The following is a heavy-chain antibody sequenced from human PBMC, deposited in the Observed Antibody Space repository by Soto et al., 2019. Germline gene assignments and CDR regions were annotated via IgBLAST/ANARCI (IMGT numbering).Heavy chain of an antibody. D-gene: IGHD3-10*01. CDR3: ARCAEVRGVILYYFDY. Sequence: SVKVSCKASGGTFSSYAISWVRQAPGQGLEWMGGIIPIFGTANYAQKFQGRVTITADESTSTAYMELRSLRSDDTAVYYCARCAEVRGVILYYFDYWGQGTLVTVSS. CDR2: IIPIFGTA. CDR1: GGTFSSYA. J-gene: IGHJ4*02. V-gene: IGHV1-69*13.